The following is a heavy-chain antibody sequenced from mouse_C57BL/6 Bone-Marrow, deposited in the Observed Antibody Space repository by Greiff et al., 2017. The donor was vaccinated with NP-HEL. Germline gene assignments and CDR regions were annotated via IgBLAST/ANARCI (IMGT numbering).Heavy chain of an antibody. CDR3: APANYYGSSRFAY. CDR2: ISSGSSTI. Sequence: EVKLQESGGGLVKPGGSLKLSCAASGFTFSDYGMHWVRQAPEKGLEWVAYISSGSSTIYYADTVKGRFTISRDNAKNTLFLQMTSLRSEDTAMYYCAPANYYGSSRFAYWGQGTLVTVSA. D-gene: IGHD1-1*01. CDR1: GFTFSDYG. J-gene: IGHJ3*01. V-gene: IGHV5-17*01.